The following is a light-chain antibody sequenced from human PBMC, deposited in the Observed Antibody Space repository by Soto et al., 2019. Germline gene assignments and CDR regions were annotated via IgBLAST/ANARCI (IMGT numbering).Light chain of an antibody. Sequence: QSVLTQPPSVSAAPGQKVTISCSGSSSNIGNNDVSWYQQLPGTAPKLLIYDNNKRPSGIPDRFSGSKSGTSATLGITGLQTGDEADYYCETWYSSPSAYVVFGGGTKVTVL. J-gene: IGLJ2*01. CDR3: ETWYSSPSAYVV. V-gene: IGLV1-51*01. CDR1: SSNIGNND. CDR2: DNN.